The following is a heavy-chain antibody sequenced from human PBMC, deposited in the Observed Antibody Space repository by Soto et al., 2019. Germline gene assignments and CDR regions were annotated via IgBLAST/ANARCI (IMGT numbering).Heavy chain of an antibody. CDR3: ARGGTSGWLKGAYDV. Sequence: QVQLVQSGAEVKKPGSSVKVSCKASGGTLNKHAITWVRRAPGQGLEWLGVIIPMFGSPNYPQKFQGRVTMTAAASTNTSHMELHSLTSDDTAVYYCARGGTSGWLKGAYDVWGQGTMVTVSS. CDR2: IIPMFGSP. V-gene: IGHV1-69*01. J-gene: IGHJ3*01. CDR1: GGTLNKHA. D-gene: IGHD6-13*01.